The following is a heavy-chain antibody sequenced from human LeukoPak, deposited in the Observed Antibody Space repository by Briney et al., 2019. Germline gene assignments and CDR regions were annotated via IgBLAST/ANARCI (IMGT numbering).Heavy chain of an antibody. CDR1: GFTFSSYA. D-gene: IGHD2-15*01. Sequence: GGSLRLSCAASGFTFSSYAMSWVRQAPGKGLEWVSAISGSGGSTYYADSVKGRFTISRDNSKNTLYLQMNSLRAEDTAVYYCAKAPYCSGGSCYYLDYWGQGTLVTVSS. CDR3: AKAPYCSGGSCYYLDY. CDR2: ISGSGGST. J-gene: IGHJ4*02. V-gene: IGHV3-23*01.